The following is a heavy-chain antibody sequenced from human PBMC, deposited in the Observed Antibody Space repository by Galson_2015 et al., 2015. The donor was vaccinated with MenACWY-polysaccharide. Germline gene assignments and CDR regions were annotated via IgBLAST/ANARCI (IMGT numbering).Heavy chain of an antibody. CDR1: GFTFSNYW. Sequence: SLRLSCAASGFTFSNYWMRWVRQAPGKGLEGLANIKQDGSETYYVDSVKGRFTISRDNAKNSLYLEMNNLRAEDTAVYYCASAVRGDSWDSWGQGTLVTVSS. J-gene: IGHJ4*02. D-gene: IGHD3-10*01. V-gene: IGHV3-7*01. CDR3: ASAVRGDSWDS. CDR2: IKQDGSET.